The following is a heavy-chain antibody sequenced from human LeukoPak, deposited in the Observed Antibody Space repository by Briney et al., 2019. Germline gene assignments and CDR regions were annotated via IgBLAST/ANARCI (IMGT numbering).Heavy chain of an antibody. CDR3: ARDQMNY. CDR2: IFSNGDT. V-gene: IGHV3-53*01. J-gene: IGHJ4*02. CDR1: EFTVSRNY. Sequence: GGSLRLSCTASEFTVSRNYMLWVRQAPGKGLEWVSLIFSNGDTHYADSVKGRFTISRDTSKNTVSLQMNILRVEDTAMHYCARDQMNYWGQGTLVTVSS. D-gene: IGHD5-24*01.